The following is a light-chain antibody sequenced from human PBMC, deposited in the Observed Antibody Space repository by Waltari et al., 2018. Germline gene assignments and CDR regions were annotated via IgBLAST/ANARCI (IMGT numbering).Light chain of an antibody. CDR1: TSDVGGYHY. Sequence: QSALTQPASVSGSPGQSITISCTGTTSDVGGYHYVSWYQQHPGKAPKLIIYDVSNRPSGVSNRFSGSKSGNTASLTISGLQAEDEADYYCSSYTSSSVVFGGGTKLTVL. J-gene: IGLJ2*01. CDR2: DVS. CDR3: SSYTSSSVV. V-gene: IGLV2-14*03.